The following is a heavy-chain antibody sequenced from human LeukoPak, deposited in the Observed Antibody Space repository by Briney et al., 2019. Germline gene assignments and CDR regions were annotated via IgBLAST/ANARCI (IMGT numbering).Heavy chain of an antibody. D-gene: IGHD6-13*01. Sequence: ASVKVSCKASGYTFTSYVISWVRQAPGQGLEWMGWISAYNGNTNYAQKLQGRVTMTTDTSTSTAYMELRSLRSDDTAVYYCARDRGYSSSWDFDYWGQGTLVTVSS. CDR3: ARDRGYSSSWDFDY. CDR2: ISAYNGNT. CDR1: GYTFTSYV. J-gene: IGHJ4*02. V-gene: IGHV1-18*01.